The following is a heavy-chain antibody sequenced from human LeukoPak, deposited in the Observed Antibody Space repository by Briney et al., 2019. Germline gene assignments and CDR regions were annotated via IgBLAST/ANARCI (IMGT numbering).Heavy chain of an antibody. D-gene: IGHD4-17*01. Sequence: GGSLRLSCTASGFTFGDYAMSWVRQAPGKGLEWVGFIRSKAYGGTTEYAASVKGRFTISRDDSKSIAYLQMNSLKTEDTAVYYCTRVHGDYVRYYYYGMDVWGQGTTVTVSS. CDR1: GFTFGDYA. J-gene: IGHJ6*02. CDR2: IRSKAYGGTT. V-gene: IGHV3-49*04. CDR3: TRVHGDYVRYYYYGMDV.